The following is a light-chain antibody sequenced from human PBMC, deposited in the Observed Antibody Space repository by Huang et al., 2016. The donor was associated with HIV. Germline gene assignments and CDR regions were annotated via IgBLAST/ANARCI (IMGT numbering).Light chain of an antibody. V-gene: IGKV2D-29*01. CDR3: MQSIQLPLT. CDR2: EVS. CDR1: QSLLHSDGKTY. Sequence: DIVMTQTPLSLSVTPGQPASISCKSSQSLLHSDGKTYLYWYLQKVGQPPHLLFYEVSNRFSGGPDRFRGSGSGTDFTLKSSRVEAEDVGFYYCMQSIQLPLTFGGGTKVEIK. J-gene: IGKJ4*01.